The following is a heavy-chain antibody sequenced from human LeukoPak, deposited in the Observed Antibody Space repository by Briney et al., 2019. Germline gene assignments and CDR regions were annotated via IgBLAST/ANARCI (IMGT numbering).Heavy chain of an antibody. CDR2: IYYSGST. CDR3: ARDRPGYSSGWPPRYYYYMDV. D-gene: IGHD6-19*01. CDR1: GGSFSGYY. J-gene: IGHJ6*03. V-gene: IGHV4-59*01. Sequence: SETLSLTCAVYGGSFSGYYWSWIRQPPGKGLEWIGYIYYSGSTNYNPSLKSRVTISVDTSKNQFSLKLSSVTAADTAVYYCARDRPGYSSGWPPRYYYYMDVWGKGTTVTVSS.